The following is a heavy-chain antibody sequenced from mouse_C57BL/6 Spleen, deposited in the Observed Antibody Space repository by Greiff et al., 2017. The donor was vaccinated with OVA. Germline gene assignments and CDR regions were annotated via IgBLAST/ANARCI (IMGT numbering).Heavy chain of an antibody. CDR1: GFNIKDDY. J-gene: IGHJ4*01. D-gene: IGHD1-1*01. V-gene: IGHV14-4*01. CDR2: IDPENGDT. Sequence: DVKLQESGAELVRPGASVKLSCTASGFNIKDDYMHWVKQRPEQGLEWIGWIDPENGDTEYASKFQGRATITADTSSNTAYLQLSSLTSEDTAVYYCTRYYGSSHLYYAMDYWGQGTSVTVSS. CDR3: TRYYGSSHLYYAMDY.